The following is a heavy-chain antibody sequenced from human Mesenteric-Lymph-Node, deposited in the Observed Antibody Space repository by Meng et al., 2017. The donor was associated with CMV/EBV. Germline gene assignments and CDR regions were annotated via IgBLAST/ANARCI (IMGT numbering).Heavy chain of an antibody. CDR1: GFTFSSYW. V-gene: IGHV3-20*04. D-gene: IGHD6-6*01. CDR3: ARGYTSSSTY. Sequence: GESLKISCAASGFTFSSYWMHWVRQVPGKGLEWVSGINWNGGSTGYADSVKGRFTISRDNAKNSLYLQMNTLRAEDTAFYYCARGYTSSSTYWGQGTLVTVSS. CDR2: INWNGGST. J-gene: IGHJ4*02.